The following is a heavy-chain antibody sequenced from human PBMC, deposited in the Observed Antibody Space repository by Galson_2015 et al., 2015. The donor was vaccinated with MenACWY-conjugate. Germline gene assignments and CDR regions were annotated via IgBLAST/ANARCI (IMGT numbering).Heavy chain of an antibody. CDR1: GYSFTSYW. J-gene: IGHJ4*02. V-gene: IGHV5-51*01. CDR3: AGLVPPVKYCSGGSCLFDY. D-gene: IGHD2-15*01. Sequence: QSGAEVKKPGESLKISCKGSGYSFTSYWIGWVRQMPGKGLEWMGIIYPGDSDTRYSPSFQGQVTISADKSISTAYLQWSSLKASDTAMYYCAGLVPPVKYCSGGSCLFDYWGQGTLVTVSS. CDR2: IYPGDSDT.